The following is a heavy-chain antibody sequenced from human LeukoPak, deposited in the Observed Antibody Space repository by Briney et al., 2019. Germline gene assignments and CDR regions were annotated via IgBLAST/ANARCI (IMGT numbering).Heavy chain of an antibody. D-gene: IGHD3-22*01. CDR1: GGSISSYY. V-gene: IGHV4-59*01. CDR3: ARDYYDSSGYYYFDY. CDR2: IYYSGST. Sequence: SETLSLTCTVSGGSISSYYWSWIRQPPGKGLEWIWYIYYSGSTNYNPSLKSRVTISVDTSKNQFSLKLSSVTAADTAVYYCARDYYDSSGYYYFDYWGQGTLVTVSS. J-gene: IGHJ4*02.